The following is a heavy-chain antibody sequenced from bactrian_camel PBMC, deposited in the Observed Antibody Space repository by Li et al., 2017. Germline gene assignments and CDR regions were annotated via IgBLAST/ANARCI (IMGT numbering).Heavy chain of an antibody. D-gene: IGHD3*01. CDR2: LYTSTGAT. CDR3: AFRHGYYCYSGSWTRGYDY. Sequence: HVQLVESGGDSVQAGGSLTLSCTGSAYTYSKNFMGWFRQAPGKEREGVAGLYTSTGATIYAESVKGRFTISRDDAKNTLYLEMNNLKPEDTAMYYCAFRHGYYCYSGSWTRGYDYWGQGTQVTVS. CDR1: AYTYSKNF. J-gene: IGHJ4*01. V-gene: IGHV3S68*01.